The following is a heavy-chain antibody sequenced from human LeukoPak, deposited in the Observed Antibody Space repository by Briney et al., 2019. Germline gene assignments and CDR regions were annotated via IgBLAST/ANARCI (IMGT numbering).Heavy chain of an antibody. J-gene: IGHJ4*02. CDR2: ISYDGSDK. CDR1: GFTFTTYD. D-gene: IGHD3-10*01. CDR3: ATAPNKYGSRLDY. Sequence: SGGSLRLSCAASGFTFTTYDMHWVRQAPGKGLEWVAVISYDGSDKYYADSVKGRFTISRDNSKNTLYLQVNSLRAEDTAMYYCATAPNKYGSRLDYWGQGTLVTVSS. V-gene: IGHV3-30*03.